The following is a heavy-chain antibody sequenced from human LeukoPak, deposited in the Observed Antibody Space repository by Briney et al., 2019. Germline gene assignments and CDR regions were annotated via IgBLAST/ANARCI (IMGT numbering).Heavy chain of an antibody. CDR3: VRGDDSSGYYSSYFDY. CDR2: IYPGDSDT. Sequence: GESLKISCKGSGYSFTSSWIGWVRQMPGKGLEWMGIIYPGDSDTRYSLSFQGQVTISADKSISTAYLQWSSLKASDTAMYYCVRGDDSSGYYSSYFDYWGQGTLVTVSS. V-gene: IGHV5-51*01. D-gene: IGHD3-22*01. J-gene: IGHJ4*02. CDR1: GYSFTSSW.